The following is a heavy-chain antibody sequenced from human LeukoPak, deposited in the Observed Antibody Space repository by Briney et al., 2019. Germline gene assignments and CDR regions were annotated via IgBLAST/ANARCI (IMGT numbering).Heavy chain of an antibody. CDR3: ARQKWVRSDFDY. V-gene: IGHV4-59*08. Sequence: PSETLSLTCTVSGGSISSYYWSWIRQPPGKGLEWIGYIYYSGSTNYNPSLKSRVTISVDTSKNQFSLKLSSVTAADTAVYYCARQKWVRSDFDYWGQGTLVTVSS. CDR2: IYYSGST. D-gene: IGHD5-12*01. J-gene: IGHJ4*02. CDR1: GGSISSYY.